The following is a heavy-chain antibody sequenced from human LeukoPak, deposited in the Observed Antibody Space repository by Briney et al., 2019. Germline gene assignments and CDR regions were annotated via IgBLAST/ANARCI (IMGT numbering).Heavy chain of an antibody. CDR3: GSDVTENWFDP. D-gene: IGHD2-21*02. CDR2: ISSSGSTI. V-gene: IGHV3-11*01. Sequence: PGGSLRLSCAASVFTFSDYYMSWIRQAPGKGRQGVSYISSSGSTIYYADPVKGRLTISRDNAKNSLYLQMNSLRAEDTAVYYCGSDVTENWFDPWGQGTLVTVSS. J-gene: IGHJ5*02. CDR1: VFTFSDYY.